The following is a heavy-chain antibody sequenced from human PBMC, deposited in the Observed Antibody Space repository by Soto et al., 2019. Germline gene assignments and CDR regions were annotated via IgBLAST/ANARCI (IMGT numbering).Heavy chain of an antibody. CDR3: AIPFRYYYDSSGPW. CDR1: GFTFSSYA. V-gene: IGHV3-23*01. D-gene: IGHD3-22*01. J-gene: IGHJ4*02. CDR2: ISGSGGST. Sequence: GGSLRLSCASSGFTFSSYAMSLVRQAPGKGLEWVSAISGSGGSTYYADSVKGRFTISRDNSKNTLYLQMNSLRAEDTAVYYCAIPFRYYYDSSGPWWGQGTLVTVSS.